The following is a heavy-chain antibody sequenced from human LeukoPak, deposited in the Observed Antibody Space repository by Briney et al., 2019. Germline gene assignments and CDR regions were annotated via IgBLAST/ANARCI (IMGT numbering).Heavy chain of an antibody. V-gene: IGHV3-48*03. D-gene: IGHD6-19*01. J-gene: IGHJ4*02. Sequence: PGGSLRLSCAASGFPFSSYEMNWVRQGQGKGPEGVAYISGDGHTVFYGYSLKGRFTISRDNAKNSLYLQINNLRAEDTAIYYCARDCSFTSGSYFDSWGQGTLVTVSS. CDR3: ARDCSFTSGSYFDS. CDR1: GFPFSSYE. CDR2: ISGDGHTV.